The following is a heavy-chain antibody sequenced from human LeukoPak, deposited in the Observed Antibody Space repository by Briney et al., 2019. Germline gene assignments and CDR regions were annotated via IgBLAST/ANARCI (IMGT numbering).Heavy chain of an antibody. CDR2: IWYDGNNK. CDR1: GFTLRNFG. J-gene: IGHJ4*02. Sequence: PGGSLRLSCAASGFTLRNFGMHWVRQAPGKGLEWVAVIWYDGNNKYYADSVKGRFTISRDNSKNTLYLQMKSLRAEDTAVYYCARDYHGLDYWGQGTLVTVSS. V-gene: IGHV3-33*01. CDR3: ARDYHGLDY. D-gene: IGHD2-2*01.